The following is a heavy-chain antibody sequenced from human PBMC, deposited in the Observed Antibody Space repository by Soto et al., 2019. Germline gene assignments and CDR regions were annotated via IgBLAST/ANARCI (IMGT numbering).Heavy chain of an antibody. CDR3: ARGRDGSPFDY. CDR1: GGTFSSYA. V-gene: IGHV1-69*01. D-gene: IGHD5-12*01. CDR2: IIPIFGTA. J-gene: IGHJ4*02. Sequence: QVQLVQSGAEVPKPGSSVKVSCQASGGTFSSYAISWVRQAPGQGLELMGGIIPIFGTANYAQKFQGRVTTTADESTSTAYMELSSLRSEDTAVYYCARGRDGSPFDYWGQGTLVTVSS.